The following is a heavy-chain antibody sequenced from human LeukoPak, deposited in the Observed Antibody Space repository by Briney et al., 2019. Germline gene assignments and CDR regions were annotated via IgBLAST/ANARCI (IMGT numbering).Heavy chain of an antibody. CDR1: GGSISSGDNY. CDR2: ISNTGTT. Sequence: SETLSLTCTVSGGSISSGDNYWNWIRQPPGKGLEWIGYISNTGTTYYNPSLTSRVTISVDTSKNHFSLKLRSVTAADTAVYYCARDGDRLWYFPNWFDPWGQGTLVTVSS. D-gene: IGHD2-21*01. V-gene: IGHV4-30-4*01. J-gene: IGHJ5*02. CDR3: ARDGDRLWYFPNWFDP.